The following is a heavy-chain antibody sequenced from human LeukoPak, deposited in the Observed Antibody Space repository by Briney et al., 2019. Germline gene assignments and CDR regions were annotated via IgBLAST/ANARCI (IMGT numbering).Heavy chain of an antibody. J-gene: IGHJ5*02. CDR3: ARSLVVVPAAIEVGWFDP. D-gene: IGHD2-2*01. CDR1: GGTFSSYA. CDR2: IIPIFGTA. Sequence: SVKVSCKASGGTFSSYAISWVRQAPGQGLEWMGGIIPIFGTASYAQKFQGRVTITADESTSTAYMELSSLRSEDTAVYYCARSLVVVPAAIEVGWFDPWGQGTLVTVSS. V-gene: IGHV1-69*13.